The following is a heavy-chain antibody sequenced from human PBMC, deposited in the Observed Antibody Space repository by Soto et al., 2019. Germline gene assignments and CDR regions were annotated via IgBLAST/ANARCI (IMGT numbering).Heavy chain of an antibody. J-gene: IGHJ4*02. D-gene: IGHD3-22*01. CDR1: GYTFTSYG. CDR2: ISAYNGNT. Sequence: ASVKVSCKASGYTFTSYGISWVRQAPGQGLEWMGWISAYNGNTNYAQKLRGRVAMTTDTSTSTAYMELRSLRSDDTAVYYCARDFNYYDSSGLFDYWGQGTLVTVSS. V-gene: IGHV1-18*04. CDR3: ARDFNYYDSSGLFDY.